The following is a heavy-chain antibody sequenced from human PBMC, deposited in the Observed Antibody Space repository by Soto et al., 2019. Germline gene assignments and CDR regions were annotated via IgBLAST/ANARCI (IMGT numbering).Heavy chain of an antibody. CDR1: GGSFSGYY. V-gene: IGHV4-34*01. CDR3: ARCGYSGYERYARDYYYYGMDV. D-gene: IGHD5-12*01. CDR2: INHSGST. Sequence: QVQLQQWGAGLLKPSETLSLTCAVYGGSFSGYYWSWIRQPPGKGLEWIGEINHSGSTNYNPSLKSRVTISVDTSKNQFSLKLSSVTAADTAVYYCARCGYSGYERYARDYYYYGMDVWGQGTTVTVSS. J-gene: IGHJ6*02.